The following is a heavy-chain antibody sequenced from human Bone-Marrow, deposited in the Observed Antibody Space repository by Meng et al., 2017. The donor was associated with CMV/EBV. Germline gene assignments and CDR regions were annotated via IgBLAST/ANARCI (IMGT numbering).Heavy chain of an antibody. V-gene: IGHV3-48*03. CDR1: GFCFSSHE. D-gene: IGHD2-2*01. CDR3: ARDKVVVVPAPLFGMDV. CDR2: IGSSGTNI. Sequence: GESLKISCAVAGFCFSSHEMNWVRQAPGKGLEWISYIGSSGTNINYADSVRGRFTVSRDNAKNSLYLQMNSLTVEDTGVYYCARDKVVVVPAPLFGMDVWVQGTTVTVSS. J-gene: IGHJ6*02.